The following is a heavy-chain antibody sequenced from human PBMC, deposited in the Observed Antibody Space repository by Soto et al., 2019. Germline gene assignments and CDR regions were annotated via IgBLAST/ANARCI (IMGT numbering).Heavy chain of an antibody. CDR2: IYYSGST. J-gene: IGHJ4*02. D-gene: IGHD2-8*01. Sequence: SETLSLTCTVSGGSISSSSYYWGWIRQPPGKGLEWIGSIYYSGSTYYNPSLKSRVTISVDTSKNQFSLKLSSVTAADTAVYYCASSIPGDIVLMVYALNFDYWGQGTLVTVSS. CDR1: GGSISSSSYY. V-gene: IGHV4-39*01. CDR3: ASSIPGDIVLMVYALNFDY.